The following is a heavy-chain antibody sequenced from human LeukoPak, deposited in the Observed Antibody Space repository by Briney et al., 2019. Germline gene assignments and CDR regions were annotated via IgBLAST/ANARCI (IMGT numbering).Heavy chain of an antibody. Sequence: GGSLRLSCAASGFTFSDYYVSWIRQAPGKGLEWVSYISSSSSYTNYADSVKGRFTISRDNAKNSLYLQMNSLRAEDTAVYYCARSAIAGELYNWFDPWGQGTLVTVSS. CDR2: ISSSSSYT. CDR1: GFTFSDYY. CDR3: ARSAIAGELYNWFDP. V-gene: IGHV3-11*06. D-gene: IGHD7-27*01. J-gene: IGHJ5*02.